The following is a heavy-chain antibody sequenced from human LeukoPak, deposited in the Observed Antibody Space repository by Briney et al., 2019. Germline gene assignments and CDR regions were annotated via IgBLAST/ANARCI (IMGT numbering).Heavy chain of an antibody. CDR1: GGSFSAFA. J-gene: IGHJ4*02. Sequence: SVKVSCKTSGGSFSAFAISWVRQAPGQGLEWMGRITPTLGIINYAQKFQGRVTITADTDNNLVYMHLRSLRSEDTAVYYCASVLRFLEWLPLTYWGQGTLVTVSS. D-gene: IGHD3-3*01. V-gene: IGHV1-69*04. CDR3: ASVLRFLEWLPLTY. CDR2: ITPTLGII.